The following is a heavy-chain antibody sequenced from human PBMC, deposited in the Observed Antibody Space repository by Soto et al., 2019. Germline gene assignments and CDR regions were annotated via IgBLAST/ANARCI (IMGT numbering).Heavy chain of an antibody. V-gene: IGHV4-39*01. CDR1: GASIRSSTYQ. J-gene: IGHJ6*04. Sequence: SETLSLTCTVSGASIRSSTYQWGWIRQPPGRGLEWIGSAYYSESTYYNPSLKSRVTISVDTSKNQFSLKVSSVTAADTAVYYCASSSLYGMDVWGEGTTVTVSS. CDR2: AYYSEST. CDR3: ASSSLYGMDV.